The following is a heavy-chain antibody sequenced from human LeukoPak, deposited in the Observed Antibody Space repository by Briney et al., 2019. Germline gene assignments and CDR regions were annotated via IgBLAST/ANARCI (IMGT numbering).Heavy chain of an antibody. Sequence: PSETLSLTCTVSGCSISSSSYWWGWLRPPPGKGLEWIGSIYYSGSSYYTPSLKSRFTISVDTSKNQFSLQLSTVTAADTAVYYCARNRMGKAPQLVRDWGQGTLVTVSS. CDR3: ARNRMGKAPQLVRD. J-gene: IGHJ4*02. D-gene: IGHD6-13*01. CDR1: GCSISSSSYW. CDR2: IYYSGSS. V-gene: IGHV4-39*01.